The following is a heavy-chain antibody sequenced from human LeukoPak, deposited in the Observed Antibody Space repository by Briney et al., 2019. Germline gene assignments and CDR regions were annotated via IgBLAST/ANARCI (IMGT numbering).Heavy chain of an antibody. D-gene: IGHD2-21*02. CDR3: ARAAYCGGDCYSYFDY. V-gene: IGHV1-69*05. Sequence: AASVKVSCKASGGTFSSYAISWVRQAPGQGLEWMGGIIPIFCTANYAQKFQGRVTITTDESTSTAYMELSSLRSEDTAVYYCARAAYCGGDCYSYFDYWGQGTLVTVSS. CDR1: GGTFSSYA. J-gene: IGHJ4*02. CDR2: IIPIFCTA.